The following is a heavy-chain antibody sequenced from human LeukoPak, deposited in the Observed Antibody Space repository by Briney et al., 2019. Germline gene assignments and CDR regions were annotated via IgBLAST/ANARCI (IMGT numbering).Heavy chain of an antibody. V-gene: IGHV4-59*01. D-gene: IGHD2-2*01. CDR2: TFSSGST. CDR3: ARMKGSSSWYFWFDP. Sequence: SETVSLTCTVSGGSFSDYYWSWIRQPPGKGLEWIGNTFSSGSTNYNPSLKSRISISVDTSKNQFSLKLSSVTAADTAIYYCARMKGSSSWYFWFDPWGQGTLVTISS. CDR1: GGSFSDYY. J-gene: IGHJ5*02.